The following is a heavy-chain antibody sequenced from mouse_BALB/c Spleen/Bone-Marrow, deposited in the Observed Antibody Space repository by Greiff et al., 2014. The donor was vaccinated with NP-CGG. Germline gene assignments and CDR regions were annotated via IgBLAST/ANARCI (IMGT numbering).Heavy chain of an antibody. D-gene: IGHD4-1*01. Sequence: QVQLKESGAELVRPGSSVKISCKASGYAFSSYWMNWVKQRPGQGLEWIGQIYPGDGDTNYNGKFKGKATLTADKSSSTAYMQLSSLTSEDSAVYFCARVRNWADYWGQGNTLTVSS. CDR1: GYAFSSYW. J-gene: IGHJ2*01. V-gene: IGHV1-80*01. CDR2: IYPGDGDT. CDR3: ARVRNWADY.